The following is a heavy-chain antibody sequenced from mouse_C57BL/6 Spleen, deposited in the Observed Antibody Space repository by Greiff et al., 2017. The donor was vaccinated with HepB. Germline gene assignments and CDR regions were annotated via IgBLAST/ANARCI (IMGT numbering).Heavy chain of an antibody. V-gene: IGHV1-7*01. CDR3: ARSGNWSYWYFDV. D-gene: IGHD4-1*01. CDR1: GYTFTSYW. J-gene: IGHJ1*03. CDR2: INPSSGYT. Sequence: QVQLKQSGAELAKPGASVKLSCKASGYTFTSYWMHWVKQRPGQGLEWIGYINPSSGYTKYNQKFKDKATLTADKSSSTAYMQLSSLTYEDSAVYYCARSGNWSYWYFDVWGTGTTVTVSS.